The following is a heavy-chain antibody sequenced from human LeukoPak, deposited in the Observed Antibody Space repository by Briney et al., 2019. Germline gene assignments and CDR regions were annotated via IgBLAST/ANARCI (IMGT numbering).Heavy chain of an antibody. CDR3: ARGWYDSSGYYYFDY. D-gene: IGHD3-22*01. CDR1: GYTFTGYY. J-gene: IGHJ4*02. CDR2: INPNSGGT. Sequence: ASVKVSCKASGYTFTGYYMHWVRQAPGQGLEWMGWINPNSGGTNYAQKFQGRVTMTRDTSISTAYMELSSLRSEDTAVYYCARGWYDSSGYYYFDYWGQGTLVTVSS. V-gene: IGHV1-2*02.